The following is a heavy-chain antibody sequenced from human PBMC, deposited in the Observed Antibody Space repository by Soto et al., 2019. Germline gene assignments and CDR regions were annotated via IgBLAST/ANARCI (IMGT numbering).Heavy chain of an antibody. D-gene: IGHD6-13*01. J-gene: IGHJ4*02. CDR2: IYYSGST. V-gene: IGHV4-31*03. CDR1: GGSISSGGYY. Sequence: QVQLQESGPGLVKPSQTLSLTCTVSGGSISSGGYYWSWIRQHPGKGLEWIGYIYYSGSTYYNPSLKSRVTISVDTSKNQFSLKLSYVTAADTAVYYCARGGSSSPYFDSWGQGTLVTVSS. CDR3: ARGGSSSPYFDS.